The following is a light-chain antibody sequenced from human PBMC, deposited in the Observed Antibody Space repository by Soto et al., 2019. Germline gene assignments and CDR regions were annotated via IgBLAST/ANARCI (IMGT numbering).Light chain of an antibody. J-gene: IGKJ2*01. CDR2: GAS. CDR1: QSVSSSY. Sequence: EIVLTQSPGTLSLSPGERATLSCRASQSVSSSYLAWYQQKPGQAPRLLIYGASSSATGIPDRFSGSGSGTDFTLTISRLELEDFAVYYCQQYCSSLYTFGQGTKLEIK. CDR3: QQYCSSLYT. V-gene: IGKV3-20*01.